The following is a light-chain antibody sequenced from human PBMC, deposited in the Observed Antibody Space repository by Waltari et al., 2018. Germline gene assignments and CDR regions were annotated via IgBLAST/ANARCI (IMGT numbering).Light chain of an antibody. CDR1: PRCRRSH. V-gene: IGKV3-20*01. CDR3: QQYGNSPWT. Sequence: SPSPRCRRSHLSWYQQEPGPAPRLLFHDACRRATGIPDRCSGSGSGTDFTLTITGLEPEDFAVYYCQQYGNSPWTFAQGTKVEIK. CDR2: DAC. J-gene: IGKJ1*01.